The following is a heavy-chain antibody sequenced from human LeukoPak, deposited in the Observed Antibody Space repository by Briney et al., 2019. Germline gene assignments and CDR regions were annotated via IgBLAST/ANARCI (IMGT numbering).Heavy chain of an antibody. Sequence: GGSLRLSCAASGFTFSTYAMNWVRQAPGMGLEWVSGISDSGGSTYYADSVRGRFSISRDNSKNTLHLQMNSLRAEDTAVYYCAAISPYYYMDVWGKGTTVTISS. V-gene: IGHV3-23*01. J-gene: IGHJ6*03. CDR3: AAISPYYYMDV. CDR2: ISDSGGST. D-gene: IGHD2-21*01. CDR1: GFTFSTYA.